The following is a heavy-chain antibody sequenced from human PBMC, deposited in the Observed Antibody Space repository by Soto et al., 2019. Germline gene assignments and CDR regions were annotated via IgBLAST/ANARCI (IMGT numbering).Heavy chain of an antibody. D-gene: IGHD3-9*01. V-gene: IGHV4-31*03. CDR2: IYYSGSI. CDR3: ARQSESTGYFYGWFDP. Sequence: SETLSLTCTVSGGSINSRGYYWTWIRQHPGKGLEWIGNIYYSGSIHFNPSLKSRLTMLVDTSENQFSLKLTSVTAADTAVYYCARQSESTGYFYGWFDPWGQGTLVTVSS. CDR1: GGSINSRGYY. J-gene: IGHJ5*02.